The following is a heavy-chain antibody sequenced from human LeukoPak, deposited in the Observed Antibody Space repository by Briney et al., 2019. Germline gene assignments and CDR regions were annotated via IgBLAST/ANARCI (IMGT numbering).Heavy chain of an antibody. J-gene: IGHJ4*02. CDR3: ARVPQYYYDSSGTWYYFDY. CDR1: GFTFSSYW. V-gene: IGHV3-7*01. CDR2: IKQDGSEK. Sequence: GSLRLSCAASGFTFSSYWMGWVRQAPGEGLEWVANIKQDGSEKYYGDSVKGRFTISRDNAKNSLYLQMNSLRAEDTAVYYCARVPQYYYDSSGTWYYFDYWGQGTLVTASS. D-gene: IGHD3-22*01.